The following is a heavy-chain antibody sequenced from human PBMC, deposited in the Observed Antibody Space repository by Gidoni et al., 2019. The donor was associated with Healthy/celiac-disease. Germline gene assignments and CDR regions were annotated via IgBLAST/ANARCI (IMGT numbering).Heavy chain of an antibody. V-gene: IGHV1-69*04. J-gene: IGHJ6*02. CDR3: ARGRIVASIGGNYYYYGMDV. D-gene: IGHD3-22*01. Sequence: QVQLVQSGAEVKKPGSSVKVSCKASGGTFSSYAISWVRQAPGQGLEWMGRIIPILGIANYAQKFQGRVTITADKSTSTAYMELSSLRSEDTAVYYCARGRIVASIGGNYYYYGMDVWGQGTTVTVS. CDR2: IIPILGIA. CDR1: GGTFSSYA.